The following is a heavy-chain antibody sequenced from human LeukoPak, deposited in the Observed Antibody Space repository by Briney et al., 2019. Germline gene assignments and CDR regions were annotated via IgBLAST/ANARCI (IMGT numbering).Heavy chain of an antibody. J-gene: IGHJ3*02. CDR3: ARALPDAFDI. CDR2: IYYSGST. Sequence: SETLSLTCTVSGGSISSGGYHWSWIRQHPGKGLEWIGYIYYSGSTYYNPSLKSRVTISVDTSKNQFSLKLSSVTAADTAVYYCARALPDAFDIWGQGTMVTVSS. V-gene: IGHV4-31*03. CDR1: GGSISSGGYH.